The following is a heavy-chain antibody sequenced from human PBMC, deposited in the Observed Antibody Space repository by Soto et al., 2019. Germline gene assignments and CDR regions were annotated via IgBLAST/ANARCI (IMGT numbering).Heavy chain of an antibody. D-gene: IGHD5-12*01. J-gene: IGHJ4*02. CDR1: GGSLSGYY. CDR2: IKDGGRT. Sequence: QVQLQQWGAGLLKPSETLSLNCAVNGGSLSGYYWSWIRQPPGKGLEWIGEIKDGGRTNYSPSLKSRATISPDTSNNQFSLRLYSVTAAATGVYYCARGQEGVVATHWDQGTLVTVSS. CDR3: ARGQEGVVATH. V-gene: IGHV4-34*01.